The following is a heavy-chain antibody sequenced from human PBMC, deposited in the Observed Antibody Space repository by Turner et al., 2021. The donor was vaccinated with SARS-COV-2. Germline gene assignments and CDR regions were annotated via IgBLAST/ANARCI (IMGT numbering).Heavy chain of an antibody. D-gene: IGHD4-17*01. CDR1: GFTVSSNY. J-gene: IGHJ5*02. CDR2: IYSGGST. Sequence: EVQLVASGGGLIQPGGGRGPPWAASGFTVSSNYMSWVRKAPGKGLEWFSVIYSGGSTYYADSVKGRFTISRDNSKNTLYLQMNSLRAEDTAVYYCARQLTTVTTWFDPWGQGTLVTVSS. CDR3: ARQLTTVTTWFDP. V-gene: IGHV3-53*01.